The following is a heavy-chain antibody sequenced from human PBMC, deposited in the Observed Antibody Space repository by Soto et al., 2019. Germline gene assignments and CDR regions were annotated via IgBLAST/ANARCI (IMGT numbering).Heavy chain of an antibody. J-gene: IGHJ4*02. CDR1: GYTFTGYY. D-gene: IGHD6-19*01. Sequence: QVQLVQSGAEVEKPGASVKVSCKASGYTFTGYYVHWVRQAPGQGLEWMGWINPNSGVTSYVHKFQGRVTMTRDTSISTAYMELSRLRSDDTAVYFCARGGEVAGTEWGQGTLVTVSS. CDR2: INPNSGVT. CDR3: ARGGEVAGTE. V-gene: IGHV1-2*02.